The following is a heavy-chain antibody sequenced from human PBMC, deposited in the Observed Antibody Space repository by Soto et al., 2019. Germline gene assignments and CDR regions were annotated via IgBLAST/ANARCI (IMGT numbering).Heavy chain of an antibody. CDR3: ARDIVVVTAIPGLYYYYGMDV. V-gene: IGHV3-53*01. D-gene: IGHD2-21*02. Sequence: QPGGSLRLSCAVPGFTVSTNYVGWVRQAPGKGLEWVSIIYYGGSTYDADSVKGRFTISRDNAKNSLYLQMNSLRAEDTAVYYCARDIVVVTAIPGLYYYYGMDVWGQGTTVTVSS. CDR2: IYYGGST. CDR1: GFTVSTNY. J-gene: IGHJ6*02.